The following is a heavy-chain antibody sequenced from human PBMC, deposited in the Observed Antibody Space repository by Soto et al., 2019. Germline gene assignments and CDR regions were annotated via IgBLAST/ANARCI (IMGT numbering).Heavy chain of an antibody. CDR1: GSTFSSYA. Sequence: GGSLRLSCAASGSTFSSYAISWVRQAPGKGLEWVSAISGSGGSTYYADSVKGRFTISRDNSKNTLYLQMNSLRAEDTAVYYCSKDRRTLRGPVDYWGQGTLVTVSS. V-gene: IGHV3-23*01. J-gene: IGHJ4*02. D-gene: IGHD3-10*01. CDR2: ISGSGGST. CDR3: SKDRRTLRGPVDY.